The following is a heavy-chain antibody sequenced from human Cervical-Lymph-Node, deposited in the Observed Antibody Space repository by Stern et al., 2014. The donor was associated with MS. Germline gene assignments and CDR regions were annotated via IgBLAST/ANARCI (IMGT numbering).Heavy chain of an antibody. J-gene: IGHJ5*02. CDR3: AGDYSNYGGWFDP. CDR1: GFTVSSYS. Sequence: EVQLVESGGGLVKPGGSLRLSCAASGFTVSSYSMNWVRQAPGKGLEWVSSISSSSSYIYYADSVKGRFTISRDNAKNSLYLQMNSLRAEDTAVYDCAGDYSNYGGWFDPWGQGTLVTVSS. CDR2: ISSSSSYI. V-gene: IGHV3-21*02. D-gene: IGHD4-11*01.